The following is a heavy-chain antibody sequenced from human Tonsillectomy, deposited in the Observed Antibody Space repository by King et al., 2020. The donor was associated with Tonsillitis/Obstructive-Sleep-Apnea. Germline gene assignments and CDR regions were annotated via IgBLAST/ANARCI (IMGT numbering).Heavy chain of an antibody. J-gene: IGHJ4*02. CDR1: GFPFRPSP. CDR3: ARGAGDSFDY. V-gene: IGHV3-30*04. Sequence: VPPVRSLRLSCAASGFPFRPSPVPWVRQAPGPGLPWVALLSPAGTHKSYADSVKGRFTISRDNFRNTLFLPMNSLRTEDTAVYYCARGAGDSFDYWGQGTLVTVSS. D-gene: IGHD3-10*01. CDR2: LSPAGTHK.